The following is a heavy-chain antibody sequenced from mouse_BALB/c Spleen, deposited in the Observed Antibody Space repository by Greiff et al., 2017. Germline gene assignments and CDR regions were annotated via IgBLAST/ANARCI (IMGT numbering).Heavy chain of an antibody. V-gene: IGHV3-2*02. CDR3: AEGLGDY. D-gene: IGHD4-1*01. CDR1: GYSITSDYA. CDR2: ISYSGST. Sequence: EVQGVESGPGLVKPSQSLSLTCTVTGYSITSDYAWNLIRQFPGNQLGWIGYISYSGSTSYNPSLKSRITITRDTSKNQFFLQLNSVTTEDTATYCGAEGLGDYWGQGTTLTVSA. J-gene: IGHJ2*01.